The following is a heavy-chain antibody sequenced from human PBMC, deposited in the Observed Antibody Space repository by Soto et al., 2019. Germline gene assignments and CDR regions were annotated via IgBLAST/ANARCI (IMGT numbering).Heavy chain of an antibody. CDR3: ARGGYYYENSGQNAYDY. D-gene: IGHD3-22*01. CDR1: GGSISSGGYY. CDR2: IYYGGST. J-gene: IGHJ4*01. V-gene: IGHV4-31*03. Sequence: TSETLSLTCTVSGGSISSGGYYWSWIRQHPGKGLEWIGYIYYGGSTYYNPSLKSRATISGDTSKNQFSLKLSSVTAADTAVYYCARGGYYYENSGQNAYDYWGQGILVTVSS.